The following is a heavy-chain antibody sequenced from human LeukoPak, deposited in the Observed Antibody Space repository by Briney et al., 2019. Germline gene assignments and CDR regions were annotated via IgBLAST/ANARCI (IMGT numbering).Heavy chain of an antibody. CDR2: IYYSGST. CDR1: GGSISSYY. V-gene: IGHV4-59*01. Sequence: SETLSLTCTVSGGSISSYYWSWIRQPPGKGLEWIGYIYYSGSTNYNPSLKSRVTISVDTSKNQFSLKLSSVTAADTAVYYCARVRHSSGYYWDYWGQGTLVTVSS. D-gene: IGHD3-22*01. J-gene: IGHJ4*02. CDR3: ARVRHSSGYYWDY.